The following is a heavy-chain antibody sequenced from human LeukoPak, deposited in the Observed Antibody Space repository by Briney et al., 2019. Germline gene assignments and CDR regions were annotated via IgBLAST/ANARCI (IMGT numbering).Heavy chain of an antibody. Sequence: GGSLRLSCAASGFTLSSYWMSWVRQAPGKGLEWVANIKQDGSEKYYVDSVKGRFTISRDNAKNSLYLQMNSLRAEDTAVYYCAREPFGVVTPDAFDIWGQGTMVTVSS. CDR2: IKQDGSEK. J-gene: IGHJ3*02. D-gene: IGHD3-3*01. V-gene: IGHV3-7*01. CDR1: GFTLSSYW. CDR3: AREPFGVVTPDAFDI.